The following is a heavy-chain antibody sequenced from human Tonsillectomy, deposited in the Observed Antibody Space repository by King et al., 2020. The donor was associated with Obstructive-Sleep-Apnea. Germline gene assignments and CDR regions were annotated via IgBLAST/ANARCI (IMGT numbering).Heavy chain of an antibody. J-gene: IGHJ3*02. V-gene: IGHV4-59*08. CDR1: GGSISPYY. Sequence: MQLQESGPGLVKPSETLSLTCTVSGGSISPYYWTWIRQPPGKGLELIVYISYSGSTNYNPSLKSRVTISVDTSKNQFSLKLNSVTAADTAVYFCARLLRGSESNTFDIWGQGTMVTVSS. D-gene: IGHD2-8*01. CDR3: ARLLRGSESNTFDI. CDR2: ISYSGST.